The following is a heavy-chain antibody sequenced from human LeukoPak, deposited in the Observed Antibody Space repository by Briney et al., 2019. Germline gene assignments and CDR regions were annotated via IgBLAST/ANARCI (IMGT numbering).Heavy chain of an antibody. CDR3: ARDRVVVATTTPPYWYFDL. CDR2: INWNGGST. Sequence: GGSLRLSCAVSGFTVSGNYMSWVRQAPGKGLEWVSGINWNGGSTGYVDSVKGRFTISRDNAKNSLFLHMNSLRVEDTALYYCARDRVVVATTTPPYWYFDLWGRGTRVTVSS. J-gene: IGHJ2*01. CDR1: GFTVSGNY. D-gene: IGHD2-15*01. V-gene: IGHV3-20*04.